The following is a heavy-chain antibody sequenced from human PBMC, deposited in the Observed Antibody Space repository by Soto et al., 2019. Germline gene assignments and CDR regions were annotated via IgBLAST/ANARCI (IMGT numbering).Heavy chain of an antibody. J-gene: IGHJ4*02. Sequence: GGSLRLSCAASGFTFNTYWMHWVRQAPGKGLVWVSRINSDGSSTFYADSVKGRFTISRDNAKNTLYLQMNSLRAEDTAVYYCASSLLTLLDYWGQGTLVTVSS. V-gene: IGHV3-74*01. CDR3: ASSLLTLLDY. CDR2: INSDGSST. CDR1: GFTFNTYW. D-gene: IGHD1-26*01.